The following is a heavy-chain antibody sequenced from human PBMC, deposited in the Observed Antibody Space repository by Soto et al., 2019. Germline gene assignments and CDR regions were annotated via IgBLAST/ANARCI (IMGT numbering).Heavy chain of an antibody. Sequence: PGGSLRLSCAASGFTFSSYAVSWVRQAPGKVLEWVSAISGSGGSTYYADSVKGRFTISRDNSKNTLYLQMNSLRAEDTAVYYCAKGLDILTGREFDPWGQGTLVTVSS. V-gene: IGHV3-23*01. CDR2: ISGSGGST. D-gene: IGHD3-9*01. J-gene: IGHJ5*02. CDR1: GFTFSSYA. CDR3: AKGLDILTGREFDP.